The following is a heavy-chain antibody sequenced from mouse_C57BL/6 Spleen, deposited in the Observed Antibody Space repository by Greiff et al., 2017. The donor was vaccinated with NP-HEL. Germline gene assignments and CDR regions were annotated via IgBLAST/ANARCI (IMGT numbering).Heavy chain of an antibody. CDR2: ISGGGGNT. Sequence: EVMLVESGGGLVKPGGSLKLSCAASGFTFSSYTMSWVRQTPEKRLEWVATISGGGGNTYYPDSVKGRFTISRDNAKNTLYLQMSSLRSEDTALYYCASSTVVASMDYWGQGTSVTVSS. D-gene: IGHD1-1*01. CDR1: GFTFSSYT. CDR3: ASSTVVASMDY. J-gene: IGHJ4*01. V-gene: IGHV5-9*01.